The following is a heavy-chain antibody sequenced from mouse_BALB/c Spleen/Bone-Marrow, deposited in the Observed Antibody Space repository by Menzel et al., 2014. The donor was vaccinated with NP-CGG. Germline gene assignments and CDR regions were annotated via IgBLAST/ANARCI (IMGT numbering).Heavy chain of an antibody. CDR1: GYTFTSYT. CDR2: IVPSSGYT. D-gene: IGHD4-1*01. Sequence: VQLQQSGAELARPGASVKMSCKASGYTFTSYTIQWVKRGPGQGLEWVGYIVPSSGYTDYNQKFKDKTTLTADKSSSTAYMQLSSLTSADSAVYYCAGEARTGAWFPNWGQGTLVTVSA. CDR3: AGEARTGAWFPN. J-gene: IGHJ3*01. V-gene: IGHV1-4*02.